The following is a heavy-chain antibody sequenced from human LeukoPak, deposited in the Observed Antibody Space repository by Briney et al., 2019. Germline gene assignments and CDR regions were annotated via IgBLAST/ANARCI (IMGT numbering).Heavy chain of an antibody. V-gene: IGHV4-59*08. Sequence: PSETLSLTCTVSGGSISSYYWIWIRQPPGQGLEWIAYISYSGSTYYNPSLKSRVTRPVDTSKNQFFVKLTSVTAADTAVYYCARLRVGGYFDYWGQATLVTVSS. CDR3: ARLRVGGYFDY. J-gene: IGHJ4*02. CDR1: GGSISSYY. CDR2: ISYSGST.